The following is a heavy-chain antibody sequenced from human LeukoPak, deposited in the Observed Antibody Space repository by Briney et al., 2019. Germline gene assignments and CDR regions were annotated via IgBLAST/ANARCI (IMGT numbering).Heavy chain of an antibody. CDR1: GGTFSSYA. J-gene: IGHJ3*02. V-gene: IGHV1-69*13. D-gene: IGHD5-12*01. Sequence: ASVKVSCKASGGTFSSYAISWVRQAPGQGLEWMGGIIPIFGTANYAQKFQGRVTITADESTSTAYMELSSLRSEDTAVYYCARDPKRPTTGDDAFDIWGQGTMVTVSS. CDR3: ARDPKRPTTGDDAFDI. CDR2: IIPIFGTA.